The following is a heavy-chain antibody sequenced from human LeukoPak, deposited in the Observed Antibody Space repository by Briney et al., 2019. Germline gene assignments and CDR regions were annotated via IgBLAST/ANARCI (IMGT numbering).Heavy chain of an antibody. CDR2: ITSSSTYT. CDR3: ARDPYSGTYGDTYYYYMDV. Sequence: GGSLRLSCAASQFTLRNYWMSWVRQAPGKGLEWVSSITSSSTYTFYADSVRGRFTISRDNARNSLYLQMNSLRAEDTAVYYCARDPYSGTYGDTYYYYMDVWGKGTTVTISS. J-gene: IGHJ6*03. D-gene: IGHD1-26*01. V-gene: IGHV3-21*01. CDR1: QFTLRNYW.